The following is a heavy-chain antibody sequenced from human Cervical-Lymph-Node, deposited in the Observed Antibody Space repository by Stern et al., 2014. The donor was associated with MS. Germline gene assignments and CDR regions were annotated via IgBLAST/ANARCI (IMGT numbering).Heavy chain of an antibody. V-gene: IGHV1-69*01. Sequence: VQLVESGAEVTKPGSSVQVSCKASGGTFSKFPSSWVRQAPGQGLEWMGGIFPVFETQTYAQEFRGGARTTADVSKSTVYMELSSLRSDAAAVYYCPLSPKPSDRWYPLGYALGGQGPRVPVSS. D-gene: IGHD6-13*01. CDR2: IFPVFETQ. CDR1: GGTFSKFP. J-gene: IGHJ4*02. CDR3: PLSPKPSDRWYPLGYAL.